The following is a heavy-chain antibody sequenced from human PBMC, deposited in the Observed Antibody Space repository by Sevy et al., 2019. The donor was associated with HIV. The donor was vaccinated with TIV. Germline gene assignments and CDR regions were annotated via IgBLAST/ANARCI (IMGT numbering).Heavy chain of an antibody. CDR1: GFTFSDHY. D-gene: IGHD6-13*01. CDR2: IRNKADSYTT. CDR3: ATHAGIAAAGRVFDY. V-gene: IGHV3-72*01. Sequence: GGSLRLSCAASGFTFSDHYMEWVRQAPGKGLEWVDRIRNKADSYTTEYAAYVKGRFTISSDDSKNSLYLLMNSLKTEDTAVYYCATHAGIAAAGRVFDYWGQGTLVTVSS. J-gene: IGHJ4*02.